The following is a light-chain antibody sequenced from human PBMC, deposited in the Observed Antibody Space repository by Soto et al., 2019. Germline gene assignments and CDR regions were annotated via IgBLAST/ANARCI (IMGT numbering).Light chain of an antibody. CDR1: QSISSW. CDR2: DAS. CDR3: QQYETYSPT. J-gene: IGKJ1*01. V-gene: IGKV1-5*01. Sequence: DIQMTQSPSSLSASVGDRVTITCRASQSISSWSAWFQQKPGKAPKLLIYDASSLESGVPSRFSGSGSGTEFTLTISSLQPDDFATYYCQQYETYSPTFGQGTKVDNK.